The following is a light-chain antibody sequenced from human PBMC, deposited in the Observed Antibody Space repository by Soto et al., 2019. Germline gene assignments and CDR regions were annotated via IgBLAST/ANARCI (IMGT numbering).Light chain of an antibody. CDR2: GAS. CDR1: ESVSSIY. V-gene: IGKV3-20*01. J-gene: IGKJ1*01. CDR3: QQSLNPKT. Sequence: ENVLTQSPGTLSLSPGERATLSFRASESVSSIYVAWYQQKPGQAPTLLIYGASTRATGIPDRFSGSGSGTDFTLTIDRLEPEDFAVYYCQQSLNPKTFGQGTKADIK.